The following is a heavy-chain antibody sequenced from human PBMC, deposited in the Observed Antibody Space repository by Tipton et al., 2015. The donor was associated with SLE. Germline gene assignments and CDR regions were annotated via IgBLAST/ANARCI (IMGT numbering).Heavy chain of an antibody. V-gene: IGHV4-38-2*02. CDR1: GGSISSYY. CDR3: AREEWEPYFDY. J-gene: IGHJ4*02. Sequence: TLSLTCTVSGGSISSYYWAWIRQPPGKGLGWIGSIYHSGSTYYNPSLKSRVTISVDTSKNQFSLKLSSVTAADTAVYYCAREEWEPYFDYWGQGTLVTVSS. CDR2: IYHSGST. D-gene: IGHD1-26*01.